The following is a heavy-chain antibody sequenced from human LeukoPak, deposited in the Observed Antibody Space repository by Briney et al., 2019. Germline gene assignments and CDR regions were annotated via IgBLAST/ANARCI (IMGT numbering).Heavy chain of an antibody. J-gene: IGHJ3*02. V-gene: IGHV1-69*06. D-gene: IGHD2-15*01. CDR2: IIPIFGTA. Sequence: ASVKVSCKASGGTFSSYAISWVRQAPGQGLEWMGGIIPIFGTANYAQKFQGRVTITADKSTSTAYMELSRLRSEDTAVYYCAHVVADAIYIWGQGTMVTVSS. CDR3: AHVVADAIYI. CDR1: GGTFSSYA.